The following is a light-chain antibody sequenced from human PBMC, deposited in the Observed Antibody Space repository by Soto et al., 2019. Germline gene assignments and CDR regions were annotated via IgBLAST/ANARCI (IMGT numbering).Light chain of an antibody. J-gene: IGKJ1*01. V-gene: IGKV1-39*01. CDR2: AAS. Sequence: DIQMTQSPSSLSASVGDRVTITCRASQSISTFLNWYQQKPGKAPKLLIYAASSLQSGVPSRFSGSGSGTDFTLTISSLQPEDFASYDCQQSYSPPWTFGQGTKVEIK. CDR3: QQSYSPPWT. CDR1: QSISTF.